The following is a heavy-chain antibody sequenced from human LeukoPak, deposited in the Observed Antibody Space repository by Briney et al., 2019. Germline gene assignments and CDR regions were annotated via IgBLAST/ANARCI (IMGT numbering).Heavy chain of an antibody. CDR3: TTGPIGYYDSSGYYYIGY. J-gene: IGHJ4*02. CDR2: IKSKTDGGTT. Sequence: GGALRLSCAASGFTFSNAWMSWVRQAPGKGLEWVGRIKSKTDGGTTDYAAPVKGRFTVSRDDSKNTLYLQMNSLKTEDTAVYYCTTGPIGYYDSSGYYYIGYWGQGTLVTVSS. CDR1: GFTFSNAW. D-gene: IGHD3-22*01. V-gene: IGHV3-15*01.